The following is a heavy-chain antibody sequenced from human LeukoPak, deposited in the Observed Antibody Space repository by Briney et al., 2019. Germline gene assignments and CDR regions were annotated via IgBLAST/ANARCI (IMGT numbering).Heavy chain of an antibody. V-gene: IGHV3-7*01. J-gene: IGHJ1*01. CDR2: IKGDGSEK. CDR1: GFTFNSYW. Sequence: GGSLRLSCGAYGFTFNSYWMSWVRQAPGKGLEWVANIKGDGSEKDYVDSVKGRFTISRDNAKNSLYLQMSGLRAEDTAMYYCARQPSDGSYLDYFQHWGQGTLDTVSS. D-gene: IGHD3-10*01. CDR3: ARQPSDGSYLDYFQH.